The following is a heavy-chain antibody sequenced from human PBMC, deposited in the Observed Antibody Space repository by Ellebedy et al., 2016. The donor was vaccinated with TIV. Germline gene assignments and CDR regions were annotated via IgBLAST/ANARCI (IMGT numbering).Heavy chain of an antibody. Sequence: GGSLRLSXAASGFIFSSYAMHWVRQAPGKGLEWVALISYDGSNEYVADSVKGRFTISRDNSNNTLYLQMNSLRAEDTALYYCSKANTSPDFGMEVWGHGTTVTVSS. J-gene: IGHJ6*02. CDR2: ISYDGSNE. CDR3: SKANTSPDFGMEV. D-gene: IGHD3-3*01. CDR1: GFIFSSYA. V-gene: IGHV3-30*18.